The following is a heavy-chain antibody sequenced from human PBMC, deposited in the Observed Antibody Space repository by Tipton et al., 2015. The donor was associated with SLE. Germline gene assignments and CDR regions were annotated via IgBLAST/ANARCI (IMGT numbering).Heavy chain of an antibody. Sequence: TLSLTCAVYGGSFSGYYWSWIRQPPGKGLEWIGEINHSGSTNYNPSLKSRVTISVDTSKNQFSLKLSSVTAADTAVYYCARRWYSSSWYDYWGQGTLVTVSS. D-gene: IGHD6-13*01. CDR3: ARRWYSSSWYDY. V-gene: IGHV4-34*01. J-gene: IGHJ4*02. CDR1: GGSFSGYY. CDR2: INHSGST.